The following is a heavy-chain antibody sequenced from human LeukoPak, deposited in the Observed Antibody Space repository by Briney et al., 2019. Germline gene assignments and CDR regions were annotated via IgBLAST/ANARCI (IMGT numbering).Heavy chain of an antibody. CDR3: ARDRLDHYYGSGSPNYYFDY. Sequence: ASVKVSCKASRYTFTSYYMHWVRQAPGQGLEWMGIINPSGGSKSYAQKFQGRVTMTRGTSTSTVYMELSSLRSEDTAVYYCARDRLDHYYGSGSPNYYFDYWGQGTLVTVST. CDR1: RYTFTSYY. V-gene: IGHV1-46*01. J-gene: IGHJ4*02. CDR2: INPSGGSK. D-gene: IGHD3-10*01.